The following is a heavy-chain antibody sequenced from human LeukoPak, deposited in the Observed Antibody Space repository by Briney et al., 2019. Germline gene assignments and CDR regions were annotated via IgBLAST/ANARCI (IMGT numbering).Heavy chain of an antibody. D-gene: IGHD2-2*01. CDR2: IKSKTDGGTT. J-gene: IGHJ6*03. CDR3: TTVGLSCSSTSCYYYYYYMDV. V-gene: IGHV3-15*01. Sequence: GGSLRLSCAASGFTFSSYAMSWVRQAPGKGLEWVGRIKSKTDGGTTDYAAPVKGRFTISRDDSKNTLYLQMNSLKTEDTAVYYCTTVGLSCSSTSCYYYYYYMDVWGKGTTVTISS. CDR1: GFTFSSYA.